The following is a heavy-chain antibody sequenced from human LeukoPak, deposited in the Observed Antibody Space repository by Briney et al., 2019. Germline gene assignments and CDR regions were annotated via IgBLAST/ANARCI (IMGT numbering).Heavy chain of an antibody. J-gene: IGHJ3*02. CDR1: GFTFDDYA. D-gene: IGHD2-15*01. Sequence: PGRSLRLSCAASGFTFDDYAMHWVRQAPGKGLEWVSGISWNSGSIGYADSVKGRFTISRDNAKNSLYLQMNSLRAEDTALYYCAKDIRGSLYAFDIWGQGTMVAVSS. CDR2: ISWNSGSI. CDR3: AKDIRGSLYAFDI. V-gene: IGHV3-9*01.